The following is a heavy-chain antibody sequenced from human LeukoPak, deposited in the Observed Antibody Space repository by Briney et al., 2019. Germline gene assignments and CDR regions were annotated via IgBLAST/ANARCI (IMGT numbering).Heavy chain of an antibody. CDR3: ARVLGYCSGGSCYHIGY. CDR1: GGSFSGYY. CDR2: INHSGST. D-gene: IGHD2-15*01. Sequence: PSETLSLTCAVYGGSFSGYYWSWIRQPPGKGLEWIGEINHSGSTNYNPSLKSRVTISVDTSKNQFSLKLSSVTAADTAVYYCARVLGYCSGGSCYHIGYWGQGTLVTVSS. V-gene: IGHV4-34*01. J-gene: IGHJ4*02.